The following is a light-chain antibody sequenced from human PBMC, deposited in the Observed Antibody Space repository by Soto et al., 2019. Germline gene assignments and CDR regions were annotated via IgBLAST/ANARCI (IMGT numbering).Light chain of an antibody. CDR3: QQYGSTPPT. CDR2: GAS. J-gene: IGKJ3*01. V-gene: IGKV3-20*01. Sequence: EIVLTQSPGTLSVSPGERVTLSCRASQTVSSGYLAWYQQKPGQAPRLLIYGASTRAAGIPDRFSGNGSGTDFALTLSRLEPEDFGVYHCQQYGSTPPTFGPGTKVEIK. CDR1: QTVSSGY.